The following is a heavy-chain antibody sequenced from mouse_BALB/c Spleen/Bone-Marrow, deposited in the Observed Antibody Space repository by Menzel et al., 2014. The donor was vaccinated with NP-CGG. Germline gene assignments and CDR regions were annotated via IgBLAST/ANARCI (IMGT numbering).Heavy chain of an antibody. CDR3: ARGGGFAY. V-gene: IGHV1-47*01. Sequence: VQLQQSGAELVKPGASVKMSCKAFGYTFTTYPIEWMKQNHGKSLEWIGNFHPYNDDTKYNKKFKDKAKLTVERSSTTVFFELSRLTSDDSAVYFCARGGGFAYWGQGTLVTVSA. CDR1: GYTFTTYP. CDR2: FHPYNDDT. J-gene: IGHJ3*01.